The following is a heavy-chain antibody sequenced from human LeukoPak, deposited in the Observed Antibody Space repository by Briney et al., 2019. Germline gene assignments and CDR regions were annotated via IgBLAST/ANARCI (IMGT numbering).Heavy chain of an antibody. CDR3: ARGDCTGTSCPVHDY. CDR1: GGSISSYY. J-gene: IGHJ4*02. Sequence: SETLSLTCAVSGGSISSYYWSWLRQPPWKRLEYIGYIHNSGSSYYHPSLRGRVSISMDTSKNPFSLKVTSVTAADTAVYYCARGDCTGTSCPVHDYWGQGTLVTVSS. D-gene: IGHD2-2*01. CDR2: IHNSGSS. V-gene: IGHV4-59*08.